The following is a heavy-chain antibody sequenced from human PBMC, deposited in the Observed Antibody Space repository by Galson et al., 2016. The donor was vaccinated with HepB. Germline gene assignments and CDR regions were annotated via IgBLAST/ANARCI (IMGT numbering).Heavy chain of an antibody. CDR3: ARDGGYSGYDAYGLDV. CDR1: GFIFRSYA. CDR2: IGTAGNT. J-gene: IGHJ6*04. D-gene: IGHD5-12*01. Sequence: SLRLSCADSGFIFRSYAMNWVRQAPGSGLEWVSVIGTAGNTYYAASVKGRFTISREDAKNSLFLQMNSLTVGDTAVYYCARDGGYSGYDAYGLDVWGKGTTVTVSS. V-gene: IGHV3-13*01.